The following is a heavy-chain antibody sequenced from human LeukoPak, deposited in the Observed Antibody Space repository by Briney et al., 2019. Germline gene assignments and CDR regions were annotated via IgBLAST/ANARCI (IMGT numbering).Heavy chain of an antibody. Sequence: SETLSLTCTVSGGSISTYYWSWIRQSPGKGLEWIGHIYYSGSIKYNPSLKSRVTISVDTSKNQFSLKLSSVTAADTAVYYCARARGYSSPAFDPWGQGTLVTVSS. CDR1: GGSISTYY. D-gene: IGHD6-13*01. V-gene: IGHV4-59*08. CDR2: IYYSGSI. CDR3: ARARGYSSPAFDP. J-gene: IGHJ5*02.